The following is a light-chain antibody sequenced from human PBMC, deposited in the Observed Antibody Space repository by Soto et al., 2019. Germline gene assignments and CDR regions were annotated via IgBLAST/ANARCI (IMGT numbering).Light chain of an antibody. J-gene: IGKJ5*01. CDR2: GAT. CDR3: QQYNYLIT. CDR1: QSIGSN. Sequence: EIVMTQSPATLSVSPGERATLSCRASQSIGSNLAWYQHQPGLPPRLLIYGATSRATGIPDRFSGSGSGTDFTLTISRLEPEDFAVYFCQQYNYLITFGQGTRLEIK. V-gene: IGKV3D-15*01.